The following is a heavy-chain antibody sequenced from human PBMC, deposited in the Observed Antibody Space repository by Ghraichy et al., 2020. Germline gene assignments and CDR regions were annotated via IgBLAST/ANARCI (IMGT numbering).Heavy chain of an antibody. Sequence: GGSLRLSCAASGFTFSSYGMHWVRQAPGNELEWVAVISYDGSNKYYADSVKGRFTISRDNSKNTLYLQMNSLRAEDTAVYYCAKPRYSSSWSGSYYGMDVWGQGSTVNVS. CDR1: GFTFSSYG. V-gene: IGHV3-30*18. J-gene: IGHJ6*02. CDR3: AKPRYSSSWSGSYYGMDV. D-gene: IGHD6-13*01. CDR2: ISYDGSNK.